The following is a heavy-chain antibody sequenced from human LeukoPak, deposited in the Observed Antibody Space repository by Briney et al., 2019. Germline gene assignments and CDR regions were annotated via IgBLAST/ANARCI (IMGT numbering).Heavy chain of an antibody. J-gene: IGHJ5*02. CDR1: GGSFSGYC. D-gene: IGHD3-3*01. V-gene: IGHV4-34*01. Sequence: SETLSLNCAVCGGSFSGYCWSWIRQPPGKGLEWIGEINHSGSTNYNPSLKSRVTISVDTSKNQFSLKLSSVTAADTAVYYCARAPLGITIFGVANYRPYNWFDPWGQGTLVTVSS. CDR3: ARAPLGITIFGVANYRPYNWFDP. CDR2: INHSGST.